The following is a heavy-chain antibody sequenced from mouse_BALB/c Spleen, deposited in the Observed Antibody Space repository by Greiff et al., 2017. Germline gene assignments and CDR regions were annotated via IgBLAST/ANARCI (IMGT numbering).Heavy chain of an antibody. CDR3: ARDEITRAMDY. V-gene: IGHV3-6*02. CDR1: GYSITSGYY. Sequence: EVQLQQSGPGLVKPSQSLSLTCSVTGYSITSGYYWNWIRQFPGNQLEWMGYISYDGSNNYNPSLKNRISITRDTSKNQFFLKLNSVTTEDTATYYCARDEITRAMDYWGQGTSVTVSS. J-gene: IGHJ4*01. D-gene: IGHD2-4*01. CDR2: ISYDGSN.